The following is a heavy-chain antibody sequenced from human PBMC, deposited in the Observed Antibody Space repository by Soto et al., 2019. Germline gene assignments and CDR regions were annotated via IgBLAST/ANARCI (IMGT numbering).Heavy chain of an antibody. D-gene: IGHD3-22*01. CDR2: ISYDGSNK. CDR1: GFTFSSYA. Sequence: GGSLSLSCSASGFTFSSYAMHWVRTAPGKGLEWVAVISYDGSNKYYADSVKGRFTISGDNSKNTLYLQMNSLRAADTSVYYCARGHGDSLAAFDIWGQGTMVTVSS. CDR3: ARGHGDSLAAFDI. J-gene: IGHJ3*02. V-gene: IGHV3-30-3*01.